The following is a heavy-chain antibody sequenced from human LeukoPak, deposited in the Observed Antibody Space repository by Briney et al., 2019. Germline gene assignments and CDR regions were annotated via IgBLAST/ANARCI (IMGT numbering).Heavy chain of an antibody. Sequence: GGSLRLSCAASGFTFSSYEMNWVRQAPGKGLEWVSYMSSSGSTIYYADSVKGRFTISRDNAKNSLDLQMNSLRAEDTAVYYCARDRGSGYLDHWGQGTLVTVSS. V-gene: IGHV3-48*03. J-gene: IGHJ4*02. CDR2: MSSSGSTI. CDR1: GFTFSSYE. D-gene: IGHD3-16*01. CDR3: ARDRGSGYLDH.